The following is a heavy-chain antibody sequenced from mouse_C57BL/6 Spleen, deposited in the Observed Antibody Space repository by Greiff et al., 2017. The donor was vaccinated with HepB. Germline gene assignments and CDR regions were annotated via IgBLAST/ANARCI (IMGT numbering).Heavy chain of an antibody. CDR2: ISDGGSYT. J-gene: IGHJ1*03. CDR1: GFTFSSYA. V-gene: IGHV5-4*01. CDR3: ARDPSNWYFDV. Sequence: EVKVEESGGGLVKPGGSLKLSCAASGFTFSSYAMSWVRQTPEKRLEWVATISDGGSYTYYPDNVKGRFTISRDNAKNNLYLQMSHLKSEDTAMYYCARDPSNWYFDVWGTGTTVTVSS.